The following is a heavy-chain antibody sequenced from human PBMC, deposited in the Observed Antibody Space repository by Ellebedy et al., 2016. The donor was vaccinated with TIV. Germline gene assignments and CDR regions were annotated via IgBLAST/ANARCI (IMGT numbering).Heavy chain of an antibody. Sequence: GGSLRLSXAASGFTFSDYYMSWIRQAPGKGLEWVSYISSSGSTIYYADSVKGRFTISRDNAKNSLYLQMNSLRAEDTAVYYCARYDSSSWYTIYYYYGMDVWGQGTTVTVSS. D-gene: IGHD6-13*01. V-gene: IGHV3-11*01. J-gene: IGHJ6*02. CDR3: ARYDSSSWYTIYYYYGMDV. CDR1: GFTFSDYY. CDR2: ISSSGSTI.